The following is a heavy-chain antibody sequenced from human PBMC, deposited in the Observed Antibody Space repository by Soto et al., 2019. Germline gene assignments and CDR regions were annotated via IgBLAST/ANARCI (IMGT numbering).Heavy chain of an antibody. CDR2: SIPIQGTA. CDR1: GGTFTSYI. V-gene: IGHV1-69*08. J-gene: IGHJ6*03. CDR3: SKSLVFVDHAYMDV. D-gene: IGHD3-16*01. Sequence: QVQLVQSGAEVKTPGSSVKVSCEASGGTFTSYIFTWVRQAPGQGLGWMGRSIPIQGTADYALKFQDRVTMTADKATITAYMELRSLRPDDTAVYYCSKSLVFVDHAYMDVWGKGTTVTVSS.